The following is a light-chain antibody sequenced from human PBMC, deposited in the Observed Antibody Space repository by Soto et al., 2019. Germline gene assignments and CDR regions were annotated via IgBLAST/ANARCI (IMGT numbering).Light chain of an antibody. CDR1: QTVSSS. Sequence: EIVLTQSPATLFLTPGERATLSGRASQTVSSSLAWYPQKNGQPPRLLIYEVSNRDTGIPARFSGSGSWADFTLPISRLEPGDFALDYCQQLINWPLTFGGGTKVDIK. CDR2: EVS. V-gene: IGKV3-11*01. J-gene: IGKJ4*01. CDR3: QQLINWPLT.